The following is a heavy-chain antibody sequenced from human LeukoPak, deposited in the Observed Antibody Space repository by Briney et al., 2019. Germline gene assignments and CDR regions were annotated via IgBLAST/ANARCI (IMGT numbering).Heavy chain of an antibody. CDR1: GVTFSSYA. D-gene: IGHD6-19*01. V-gene: IGHV3-30*04. Sequence: RGSLRLSCAASGVTFSSYAMRWGRQAPGKGLEWVAVISYDGSNKYYADSVKGRFTISRDNSKNTLYLQMNSLRAEDTAVYYCAREPLDSSGWYEFDYWGQETLVTVSS. CDR3: AREPLDSSGWYEFDY. J-gene: IGHJ4*02. CDR2: ISYDGSNK.